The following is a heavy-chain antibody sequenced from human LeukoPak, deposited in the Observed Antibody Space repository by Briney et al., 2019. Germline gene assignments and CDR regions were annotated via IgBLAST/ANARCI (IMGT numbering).Heavy chain of an antibody. D-gene: IGHD3-10*01. J-gene: IGHJ6*03. CDR1: GFTFNRYW. CDR2: IKQDGSAK. V-gene: IGHV3-7*01. Sequence: GGSLRLSCAASGFTFNRYWMSWVRQAPGKELQWVANIKQDGSAKYYVDSVKGRFTISRDNAKNSLYLQMNSLRAGDTAVYYCARDTYYGPGSANYYYYYMDVWGKGTTVTISS. CDR3: ARDTYYGPGSANYYYYYMDV.